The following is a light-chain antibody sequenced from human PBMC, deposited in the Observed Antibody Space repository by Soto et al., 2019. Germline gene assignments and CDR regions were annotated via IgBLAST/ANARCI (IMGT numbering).Light chain of an antibody. CDR3: QQRGNRPTWT. CDR2: DAS. CDR1: QSVGKY. J-gene: IGKJ1*01. Sequence: EIVMTQSPATLSLSPGERATLSCRASQSVGKYLVWYQQKPGQAPRLLIYDASNRATGIPARFSGSGSGTDFTLTISSLEPEDFAVYYCQQRGNRPTWT. V-gene: IGKV3-11*01.